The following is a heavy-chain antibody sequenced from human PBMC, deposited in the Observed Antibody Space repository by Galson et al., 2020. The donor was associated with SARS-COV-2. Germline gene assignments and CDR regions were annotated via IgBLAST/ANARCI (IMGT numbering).Heavy chain of an antibody. Sequence: GESLKISCKGFGYTFTSYWIGWLRPMPAKGLESMGVINTGGSNIKYGPSFQVQITISVDKSISTAYLQWNSLQASYSAIYYCARDRYCRSDSCYFDYWGQGTLVTVSS. CDR2: INTGGSNI. J-gene: IGHJ4*02. CDR3: ARDRYCRSDSCYFDY. D-gene: IGHD3-22*01. V-gene: IGHV5-51*01. CDR1: GYTFTSYW.